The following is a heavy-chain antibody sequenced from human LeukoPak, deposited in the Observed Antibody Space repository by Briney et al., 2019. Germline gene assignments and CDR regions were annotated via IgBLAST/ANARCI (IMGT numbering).Heavy chain of an antibody. CDR1: GFTFSRYW. CDR2: IKQDGSEK. Sequence: PGGSLRLSCAASGFTFSRYWMSWVRQAPGKGLEWVANIKQDGSEKYYVDSVKGRFTISRDNAKNSLYLQMNSLRAEDTAVYYCARRRWVRGVMYLIGFGYFDYWGQGTLVTVSS. J-gene: IGHJ4*02. V-gene: IGHV3-7*01. CDR3: ARRRWVRGVMYLIGFGYFDY. D-gene: IGHD3-10*01.